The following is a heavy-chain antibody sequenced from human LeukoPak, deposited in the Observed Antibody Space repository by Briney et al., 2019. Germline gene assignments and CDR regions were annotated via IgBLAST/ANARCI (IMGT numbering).Heavy chain of an antibody. CDR1: GFSFSNYG. CDR2: VSASGAST. CDR3: ARDPYSGSYHDY. V-gene: IGHV3-23*01. Sequence: GGSLRLSCAASGFSFSNYGMSWVRQAPGKGLEWVSGVSASGASTYSEDSVKGRFIISRDNSKNMVFLQMNSLRAEDTAVYYCARDPYSGSYHDYWGQGTLVTVSS. J-gene: IGHJ4*02. D-gene: IGHD1-26*01.